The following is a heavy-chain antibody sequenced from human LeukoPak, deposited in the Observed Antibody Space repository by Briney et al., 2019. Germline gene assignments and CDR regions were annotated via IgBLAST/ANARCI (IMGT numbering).Heavy chain of an antibody. Sequence: GGSLRLSCAASGFTFSGSSMPWVRQASGKGLEWVGRIKNKVNNYATIYAASVKGRFTISRDDAKNTAYLQMNSLETEDTALYYCITNSVWSDAFDIWGQGTKVTVSS. CDR3: ITNSVWSDAFDI. V-gene: IGHV3-73*01. D-gene: IGHD6-19*01. CDR2: IKNKVNNYAT. CDR1: GFTFSGSS. J-gene: IGHJ3*02.